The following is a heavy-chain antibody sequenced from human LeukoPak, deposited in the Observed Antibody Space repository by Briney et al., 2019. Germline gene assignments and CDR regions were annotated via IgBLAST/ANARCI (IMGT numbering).Heavy chain of an antibody. V-gene: IGHV3-23*01. Sequence: PGGSLRLSCAASGFTFSSYAMSWVRQAPGKGLEWVSAISGSGGSTYYADSVKGRFTISRDNSKNTLYLQMNGLRAEDTAVYYCAKGHAVYCSSTSCYLDYWGQGTLVTVSS. J-gene: IGHJ4*02. CDR1: GFTFSSYA. CDR2: ISGSGGST. CDR3: AKGHAVYCSSTSCYLDY. D-gene: IGHD2-2*01.